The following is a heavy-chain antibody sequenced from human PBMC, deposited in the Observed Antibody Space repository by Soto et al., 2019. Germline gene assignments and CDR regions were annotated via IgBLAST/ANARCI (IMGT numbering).Heavy chain of an antibody. CDR3: ARDSTQWLVQNYYYYYGMDV. J-gene: IGHJ6*02. CDR2: ISSSGSTI. CDR1: GFTFSSYE. D-gene: IGHD6-19*01. V-gene: IGHV3-48*03. Sequence: GGSLRLSCAASGFTFSSYEMNWVRQAPGKGLEWVSYISSSGSTIYYADSVKGRFTISRDNAKNSLYLQMNSLRAEDTAFYYCARDSTQWLVQNYYYYYGMDVWGQGTTVTVSS.